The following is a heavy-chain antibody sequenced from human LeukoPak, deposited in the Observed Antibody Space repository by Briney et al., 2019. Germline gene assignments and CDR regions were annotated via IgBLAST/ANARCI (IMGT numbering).Heavy chain of an antibody. Sequence: GSLRLSCAASGFTVSSNYMSWVRQAPGKGLEWLSVIYSGGSTYYADSVKGRFTISRDNSKNTLYLQMNSLRAEDTAVYYCAREVWAAAGILIDYWGQGTLVTVSS. CDR2: IYSGGST. D-gene: IGHD6-13*01. J-gene: IGHJ4*02. V-gene: IGHV3-53*01. CDR3: AREVWAAAGILIDY. CDR1: GFTVSSNY.